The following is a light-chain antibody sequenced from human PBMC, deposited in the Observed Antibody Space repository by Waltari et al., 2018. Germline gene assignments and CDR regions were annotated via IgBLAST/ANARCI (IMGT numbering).Light chain of an antibody. CDR3: QNHERLPAV. Sequence: ELVLPPSPGTLPLSPGERATLSCRASQSIGRYLVWYQQKPGQAPRLLIYGASSRAAGIPDRFSGSGSGTDFSLTISRLEPEDFAVYYCQNHERLPAVFGQGTKVEIK. CDR2: GAS. CDR1: QSIGRY. J-gene: IGKJ1*01. V-gene: IGKV3-20*01.